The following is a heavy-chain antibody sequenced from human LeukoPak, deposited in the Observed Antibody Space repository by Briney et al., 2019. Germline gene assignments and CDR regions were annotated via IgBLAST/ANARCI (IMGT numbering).Heavy chain of an antibody. Sequence: PGGSLRLSCAASGFTFSSYGMHWVRQAPGKGLEWVSGSNWNGDSTGYADSVKGRFTISRDNAKKSLYLQMNSLRAEDTALYYCARAQTYGDYRLLLDYWGQGTLVTVSS. D-gene: IGHD4-17*01. CDR1: GFTFSSYG. CDR2: SNWNGDST. J-gene: IGHJ4*02. CDR3: ARAQTYGDYRLLLDY. V-gene: IGHV3-20*04.